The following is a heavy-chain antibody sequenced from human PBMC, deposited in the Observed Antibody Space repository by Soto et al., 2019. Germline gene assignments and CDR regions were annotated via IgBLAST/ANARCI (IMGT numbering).Heavy chain of an antibody. Sequence: NPSETLSLTCTVSGGSISSYYWSWIRQPPGKGLEWIGYIYYSGSTNYNPSLKSRVTISVDTSKNQFSLKLSSVTAADTAVYYCARVLPNVYYYDSSGYTLDFDYWGQGTLVTVSS. J-gene: IGHJ4*02. CDR1: GGSISSYY. D-gene: IGHD3-22*01. CDR3: ARVLPNVYYYDSSGYTLDFDY. V-gene: IGHV4-59*01. CDR2: IYYSGST.